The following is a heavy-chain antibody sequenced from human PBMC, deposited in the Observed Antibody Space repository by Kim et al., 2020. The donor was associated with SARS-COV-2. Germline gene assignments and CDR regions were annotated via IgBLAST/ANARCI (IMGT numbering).Heavy chain of an antibody. J-gene: IGHJ6*02. Sequence: TSYAQKFQGRVTMTRDTSTSTVYMELSSLRSEDTAVYYCASGSYRPGMDVWGQGTTVTVSS. CDR2: T. CDR3: ASGSYRPGMDV. D-gene: IGHD3-10*01. V-gene: IGHV1-46*01.